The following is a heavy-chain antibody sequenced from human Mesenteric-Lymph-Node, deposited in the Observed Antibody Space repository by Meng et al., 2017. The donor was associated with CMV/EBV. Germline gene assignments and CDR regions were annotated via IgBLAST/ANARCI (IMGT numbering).Heavy chain of an antibody. J-gene: IGHJ4*02. V-gene: IGHV2-5*02. CDR2: IYWDDDK. CDR3: AHTYYNSGNNLDF. D-gene: IGHD1-1*01. CDR1: GFSLTSEGVG. Sequence: FAGFSLTSEGVGVGWVRQSPGKALEWLALIYWDDDKRYSPSLRSRLIITKDTSKNQVVLIMSNMDPVDTATYYCAHTYYNSGNNLDFWGQGTLVTVSS.